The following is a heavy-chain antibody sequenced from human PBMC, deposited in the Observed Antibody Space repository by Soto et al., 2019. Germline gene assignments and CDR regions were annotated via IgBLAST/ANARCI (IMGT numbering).Heavy chain of an antibody. CDR3: ARAKGGSGSYYFDY. CDR1: GYTFTSYG. D-gene: IGHD3-10*01. V-gene: IGHV1-18*04. J-gene: IGHJ4*02. Sequence: RASVKVSCKASGYTFTSYGIGWVRQAPGQGLEWMGWISAYNGNTNYAQKLQGRVTMTTDTSTSTAYMELRSLRSDDTAVYYCARAKGGSGSYYFDYWGQGTLVTSPQ. CDR2: ISAYNGNT.